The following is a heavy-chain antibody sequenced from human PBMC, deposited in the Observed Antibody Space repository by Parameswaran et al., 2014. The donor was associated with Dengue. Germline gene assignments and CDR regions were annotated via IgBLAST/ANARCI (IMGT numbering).Heavy chain of an antibody. CDR3: ARGSPRRGYFDL. CDR2: ISSSGSTI. Sequence: VRQAPGKGLEWVSYISSSGSTIYYADSVKGRFTISRDNAKNSLYLQMNSLRAEDTAVYYCARGSPRRGYFDLWGRGTLVTVSS. J-gene: IGHJ2*01. V-gene: IGHV3-48*03.